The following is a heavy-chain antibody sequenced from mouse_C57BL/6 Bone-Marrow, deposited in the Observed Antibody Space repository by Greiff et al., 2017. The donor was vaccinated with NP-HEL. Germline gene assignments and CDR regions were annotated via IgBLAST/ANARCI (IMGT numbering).Heavy chain of an antibody. J-gene: IGHJ2*01. CDR1: GYSITSGYY. CDR2: ISYDGSN. V-gene: IGHV3-6*01. D-gene: IGHD6-1*01. Sequence: ESGPGLVKPSQPLSLTCSVTGYSITSGYYWNWIRQFPGNKLEWMGYISYDGSNNYNPSLKNRISITRDTSKNQFFLKLNSVTTEDTATYYCARGPLYYWGQGTTLTVSS. CDR3: ARGPLYY.